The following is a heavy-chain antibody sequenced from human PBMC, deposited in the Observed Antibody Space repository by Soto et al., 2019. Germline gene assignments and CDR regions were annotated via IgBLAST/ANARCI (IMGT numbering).Heavy chain of an antibody. CDR2: INHSGST. V-gene: IGHV4-34*01. CDR1: GGSFSGYY. J-gene: IGHJ6*02. D-gene: IGHD6-19*01. CDR3: ARGRGGWYTYYYYYYGMDV. Sequence: SETLSLTCAVYGGSFSGYYCSWIRQPPGKGLEWIGEINHSGSTNYNPSLKSRVTISVDTSKNQFSLKLSSVTAADTAVYYCARGRGGWYTYYYYYYGMDVWGQGTTVTVSS.